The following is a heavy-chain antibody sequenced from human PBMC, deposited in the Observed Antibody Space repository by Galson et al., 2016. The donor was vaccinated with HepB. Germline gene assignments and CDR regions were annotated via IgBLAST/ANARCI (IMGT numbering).Heavy chain of an antibody. J-gene: IGHJ5*02. CDR2: TSPSNGNT. V-gene: IGHV1-18*01. CDR3: AKDKDFSVWPNWFGP. CDR1: GYTFTSYG. D-gene: IGHD6-19*01. Sequence: ASGYTFTSYGISWVRQAPGQGLEWMGWTSPSNGNTNYAQKLQGRFTMTTDNSENTLYLQMNSLRPEDTAVYYCAKDKDFSVWPNWFGPWGQGTLVTVSS.